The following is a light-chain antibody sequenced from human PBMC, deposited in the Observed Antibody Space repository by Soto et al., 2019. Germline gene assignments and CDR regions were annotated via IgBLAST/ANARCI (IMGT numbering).Light chain of an antibody. CDR2: GAS. V-gene: IGKV3-15*01. CDR1: QSVSSN. CDR3: QQYNNWPPRT. J-gene: IGKJ1*01. Sequence: EIVMTQSPATLSVSPGERATLSCRASQSVSSNLAWYQQKPGQTPRLLIYGASIRATGIPARFSGSGSGTEFTLTISSLQSEDFAAYYWQQYNNWPPRTFGQGTKVEIK.